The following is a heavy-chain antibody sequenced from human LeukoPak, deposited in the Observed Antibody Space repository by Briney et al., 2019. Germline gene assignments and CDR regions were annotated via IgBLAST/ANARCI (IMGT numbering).Heavy chain of an antibody. CDR1: GYIFTDYY. D-gene: IGHD4-11*01. V-gene: IGHV1/OR15-1*04. CDR3: ARARNYAEGEDWFDP. J-gene: IGHJ5*02. Sequence: ASVKVSCKASGYIFTDYYMHWVRQAPGQELGWMGRINPNSGGTNYAQKFQGRVTITADESTSTAYMELSSLRSEDTAVYYCARARNYAEGEDWFDPWGQGTLVTVSS. CDR2: INPNSGGT.